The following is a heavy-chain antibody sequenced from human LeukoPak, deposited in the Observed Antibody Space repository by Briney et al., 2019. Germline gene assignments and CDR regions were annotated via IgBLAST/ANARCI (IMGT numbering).Heavy chain of an antibody. V-gene: IGHV1-46*01. CDR2: ISPSSGST. D-gene: IGHD3-16*01. CDR1: GYTFTSNY. Sequence: ASVKVSCKAFGYTFTSNYMHWVRQAPGQGPEWMGVISPSSGSTTYAQKFQGGVTMTRDMSTSTDYLELSSLRSEDTAVYYCARDNDSRDPPHFEYWGQGTLVTVSS. CDR3: ARDNDSRDPPHFEY. J-gene: IGHJ4*02.